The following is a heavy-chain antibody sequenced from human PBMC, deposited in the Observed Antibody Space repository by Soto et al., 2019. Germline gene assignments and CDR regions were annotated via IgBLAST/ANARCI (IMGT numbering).Heavy chain of an antibody. CDR2: IIPIFGTA. CDR3: ARLPASVGESYYYYYYGMDV. J-gene: IGHJ6*02. CDR1: GGTFSSYA. D-gene: IGHD3-16*01. Sequence: QVQLVQSGAEVKKPGSSVKVSCKASGGTFSSYAISWVRQAPGQGLEWMGGIIPIFGTANYAQKFQGRVTITADESTSTAYMELSSLRSEDTAVYYCARLPASVGESYYYYYYGMDVWGQGTTVTVSS. V-gene: IGHV1-69*01.